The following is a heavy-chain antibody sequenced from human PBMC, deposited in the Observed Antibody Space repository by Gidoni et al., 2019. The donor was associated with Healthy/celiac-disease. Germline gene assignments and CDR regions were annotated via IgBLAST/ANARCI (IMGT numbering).Heavy chain of an antibody. CDR3: AKDHYYYDSSVLGAFDI. J-gene: IGHJ3*02. D-gene: IGHD3-22*01. CDR2: ISGSGGST. CDR1: GFPLSSYA. V-gene: IGHV3-23*01. Sequence: EVQLLESGGGLIQTGGSLRLSCAASGFPLSSYAMSWVRQALGKGLEWGSAISGSGGSTYYADSVKGRFTISRDNSKNTLYLQMNSLRAEDTAVYYCAKDHYYYDSSVLGAFDIWGQGTMVTVSS.